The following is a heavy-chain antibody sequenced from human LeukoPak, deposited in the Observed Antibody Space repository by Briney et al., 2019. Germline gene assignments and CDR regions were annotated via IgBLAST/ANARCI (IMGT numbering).Heavy chain of an antibody. CDR3: ARTYDFGRGPPGDAFDN. CDR2: IDARSGIT. V-gene: IGHV3-48*01. J-gene: IGHJ3*02. CDR1: GFTFTIFG. D-gene: IGHD3-3*01. Sequence: PGGSLRLSCAASGFTFTIFGLSWVRQAPGKVPEWVSYIDARSGITYYADSVQGRFTISRDNAQESMFLQMNSLRADDMAVYYCARTYDFGRGPPGDAFDNWGPGTLVTVSS.